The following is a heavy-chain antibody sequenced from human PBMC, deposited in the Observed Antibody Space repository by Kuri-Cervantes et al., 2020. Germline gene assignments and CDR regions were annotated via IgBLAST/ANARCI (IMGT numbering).Heavy chain of an antibody. D-gene: IGHD4-17*01. CDR2: IYTSGST. CDR1: GGSISSYY. J-gene: IGHJ4*02. CDR3: AGMYGDYLFDY. Sequence: GSLRLSCTVSGGSISSYYWSWIRQPAGKGLEWIGRIYTSGSTNYNPSLKSRVTMSVDTSKNQFSLKLSSVTAADTAVYYCAGMYGDYLFDYWGQGTLVTVSS. V-gene: IGHV4-4*07.